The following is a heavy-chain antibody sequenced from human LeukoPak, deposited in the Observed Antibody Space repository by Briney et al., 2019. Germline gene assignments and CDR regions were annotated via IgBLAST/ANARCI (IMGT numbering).Heavy chain of an antibody. D-gene: IGHD5-18*01. CDR1: GFTFSDHY. CDR3: VRGGYTQFGMDV. CDR2: ISHSARGI. V-gene: IGHV3-11*01. J-gene: IGHJ6*02. Sequence: GGFLRLSCAASGFTFSDHYMTWIRQSPRKGLEWVSYISHSARGIYYADSVKGRFTISRDSAKSSLFLQMNSLRDEDTGVYHCVRGGYTQFGMDVWGQGTTVTV.